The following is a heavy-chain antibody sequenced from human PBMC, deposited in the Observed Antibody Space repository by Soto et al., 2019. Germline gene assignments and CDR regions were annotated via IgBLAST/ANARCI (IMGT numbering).Heavy chain of an antibody. J-gene: IGHJ6*02. CDR3: VRGTPTPGLDI. CDR1: GFTFSDYY. D-gene: IGHD1-1*01. Sequence: GGSLRLSCAASGFTFSDYYMSWIRQAPGKGLEWVSYITSDGSPIYYADSVRGRFTISRDSAKNSVSLQMNSLRAEDTAMYYCVRGTPTPGLDIWGRGTTVTVSS. V-gene: IGHV3-11*01. CDR2: ITSDGSPI.